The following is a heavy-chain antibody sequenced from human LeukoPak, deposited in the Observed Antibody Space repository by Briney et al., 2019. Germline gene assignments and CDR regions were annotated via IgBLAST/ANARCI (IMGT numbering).Heavy chain of an antibody. D-gene: IGHD3-3*01. J-gene: IGHJ4*02. CDR2: ISYDGSNK. CDR1: GFTFYSYG. CDR3: AKAYDFWSGYYVD. Sequence: GGSLRLSCAASGFTFYSYGMHWVRQAPGKGLEWVAVISYDGSNKYYADSVKGRFTISRDNSKNTLYLQMNSLRAEDTAAYYCAKAYDFWSGYYVDWGQGTLVTVSS. V-gene: IGHV3-30*18.